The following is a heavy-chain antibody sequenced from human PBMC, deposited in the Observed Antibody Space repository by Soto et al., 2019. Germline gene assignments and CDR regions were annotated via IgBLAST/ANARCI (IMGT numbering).Heavy chain of an antibody. CDR1: GYTFIHYY. CDR2: INPNGGST. CDR3: ARSLLRGDF. J-gene: IGHJ4*02. V-gene: IGHV1-46*01. Sequence: QVQLVQSGAEVKKPGASVKVSCKASGYTFIHYYIHWVRQAPGQGLEWMAIINPNGGSTNYAQKSRGRVTVTSDTSTTTVSMELNRLGSDDTAVYFCARSLLRGDFWGQGTLVTVSS. D-gene: IGHD2-21*01.